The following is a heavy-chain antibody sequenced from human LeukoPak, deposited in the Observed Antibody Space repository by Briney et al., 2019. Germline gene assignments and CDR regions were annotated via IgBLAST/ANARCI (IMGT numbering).Heavy chain of an antibody. D-gene: IGHD1-26*01. J-gene: IGHJ4*02. V-gene: IGHV3-7*01. CDR2: INQEGSEK. CDR1: GLIFRSYW. Sequence: GGSLRLSCEVSGLIFRSYWMSWVRQAPGKGLEWVANINQEGSEKYFEDSVKGRFTISRDNAKNSLHLQMNTLRAEDTAVYYCAREKDGRFFDYWGQGTLVTVSS. CDR3: AREKDGRFFDY.